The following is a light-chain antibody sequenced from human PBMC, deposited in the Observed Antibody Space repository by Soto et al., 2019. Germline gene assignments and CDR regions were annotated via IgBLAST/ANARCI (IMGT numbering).Light chain of an antibody. CDR3: QQYGTSPIT. Sequence: ETVLTQSPGTLSLSPGERATLSCRASLSVSSSLAWYQQKPGQAPRLLIYGASSRATGIPDRFSGSGSGTDFTLTISRLEPEDFVIFYCQQYGTSPITFGQGTRLEIK. V-gene: IGKV3-20*01. J-gene: IGKJ5*01. CDR2: GAS. CDR1: LSVSSS.